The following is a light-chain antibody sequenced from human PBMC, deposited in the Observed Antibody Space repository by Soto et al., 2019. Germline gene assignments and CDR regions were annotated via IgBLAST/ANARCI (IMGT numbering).Light chain of an antibody. Sequence: QSALTQPASVSGSPGPSITISCTGTSSDVGRYNYVSWYQQHPGKAPKLMIYEVSNRPSGVSNRFSASKSGNTASLTISGLQAEDEADYYCTSSTSSTTWVFGGGTKLTVL. CDR3: TSSTSSTTWV. J-gene: IGLJ3*02. V-gene: IGLV2-14*01. CDR2: EVS. CDR1: SSDVGRYNY.